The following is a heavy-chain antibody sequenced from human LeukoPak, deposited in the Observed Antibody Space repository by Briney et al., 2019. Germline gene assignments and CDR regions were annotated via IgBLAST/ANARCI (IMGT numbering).Heavy chain of an antibody. CDR2: IYYSGST. J-gene: IGHJ5*02. CDR3: ARQGDDYGLNWFDP. Sequence: SETLSLTCTVSGGSVSSYYWSWIRQPPGKGLEWIGYIYYSGSTNYNPSLKSRVTISVDTSKNQFSLKLSSVTAADTAVYYCARQGDDYGLNWFDPWGQGTLVTVSS. V-gene: IGHV4-59*08. CDR1: GGSVSSYY. D-gene: IGHD4-17*01.